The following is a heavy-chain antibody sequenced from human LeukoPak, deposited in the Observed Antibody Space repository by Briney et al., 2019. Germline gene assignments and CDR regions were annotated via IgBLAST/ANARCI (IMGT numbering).Heavy chain of an antibody. CDR1: GGSFSGDY. CDR2: INHSGST. D-gene: IGHD3-9*01. J-gene: IGHJ5*02. Sequence: PSETLSLTCAVYGGSFSGDYWRCIRQRPGEGLEWSGEINHSGSTNYNPSHKSRVTISVDTSKNQSSLKLSSVTAADTAVYYCARTGSKITIYNWLDPWGQGTLVTVSP. CDR3: ARTGSKITIYNWLDP. V-gene: IGHV4-34*01.